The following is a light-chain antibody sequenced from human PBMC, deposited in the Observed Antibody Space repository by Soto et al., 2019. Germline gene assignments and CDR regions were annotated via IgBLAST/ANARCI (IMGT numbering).Light chain of an antibody. Sequence: IVFTQSPGNLSLSPGERATLSCRASQSVSSSYLAWYQQKPGQAPRLLIYGASSRATGIPDSFSGSGSGTDFTRAIGRLEPEDFAVYYCQQYGSSPWTFGQGNKV. J-gene: IGKJ1*01. CDR1: QSVSSSY. CDR2: GAS. V-gene: IGKV3-20*01. CDR3: QQYGSSPWT.